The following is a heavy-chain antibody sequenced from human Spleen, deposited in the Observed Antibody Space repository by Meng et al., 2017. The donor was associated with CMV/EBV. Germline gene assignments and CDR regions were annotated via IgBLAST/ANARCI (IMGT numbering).Heavy chain of an antibody. Sequence: SLKISCAASGFTFDDYAMEWVRQAPGKGLEWVSGISWNSGRIDYADSVKGRFTISRDNAKNSLYLQMNSLRAEDTALYYCARERGVGELDVFFDYWGQGTLVTVSS. CDR2: ISWNSGRI. D-gene: IGHD3-10*01. J-gene: IGHJ4*02. V-gene: IGHV3-9*01. CDR3: ARERGVGELDVFFDY. CDR1: GFTFDDYA.